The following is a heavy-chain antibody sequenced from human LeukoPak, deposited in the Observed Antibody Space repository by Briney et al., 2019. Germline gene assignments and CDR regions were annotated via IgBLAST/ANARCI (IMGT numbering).Heavy chain of an antibody. V-gene: IGHV4-4*09. CDR3: ARHDVDNGFRKYYYMDV. J-gene: IGHJ6*03. CDR1: GGSISSYY. D-gene: IGHD1-1*01. CDR2: IYTSGST. Sequence: PSETLSLTCTVSGGSISSYYWSWIRQPPGKGLEWIGYIYTSGSTNYNPSLKSRVTISVDTSKNQFSLKLSSVTAADTAVYYCARHDVDNGFRKYYYMDVWGKGTTVTVSS.